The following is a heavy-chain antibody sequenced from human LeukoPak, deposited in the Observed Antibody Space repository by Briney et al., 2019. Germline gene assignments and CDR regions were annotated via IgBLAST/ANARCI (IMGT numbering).Heavy chain of an antibody. CDR1: GGSISSSSYY. D-gene: IGHD2-21*01. J-gene: IGHJ4*02. CDR2: IYYSGST. CDR3: ATHIVVVKGDGKDY. V-gene: IGHV4-39*01. Sequence: PSETLSLTCTVSGGSISSSSYYWGWIRQPPGKGLEWIGSIYYSGSTYYNPSLKSRVTISVDTSKNQSSLKLSSVTAADTAVYYCATHIVVVKGDGKDYWGQGTLVTVSS.